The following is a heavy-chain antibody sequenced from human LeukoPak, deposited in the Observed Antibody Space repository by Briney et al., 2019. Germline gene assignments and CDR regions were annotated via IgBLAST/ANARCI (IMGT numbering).Heavy chain of an antibody. D-gene: IGHD3-10*01. CDR1: GFTFSSYS. V-gene: IGHV3-21*01. CDR2: ISSSSSYI. CDR3: ATAGGGTGIRTYGSGSYWFDY. J-gene: IGHJ4*02. Sequence: GGSLRLSCAASGFTFSSYSMNWVRQAPGKGLEWVSSISSSSSYIYYADSVKGRFTISRDNAKNSLYLQLNSLRAEDTAVYYCATAGGGTGIRTYGSGSYWFDYWGQGTLVTVSS.